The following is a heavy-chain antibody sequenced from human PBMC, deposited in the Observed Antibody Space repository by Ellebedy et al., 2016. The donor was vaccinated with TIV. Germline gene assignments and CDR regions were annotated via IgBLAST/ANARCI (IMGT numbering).Heavy chain of an antibody. V-gene: IGHV4-59*08. CDR3: ARQAIFGVVTYWYFDL. CDR1: GGSISSYY. J-gene: IGHJ2*01. Sequence: SETLSLTCTVSGGSISSYYWSWIRQPPGKGLEGSGYIYYSGRTNYNPSLKSPVTISVDTPKNQFSLTLSSVTAADTAVYYCARQAIFGVVTYWYFDLWGRGTLVTVSS. CDR2: IYYSGRT. D-gene: IGHD3-3*01.